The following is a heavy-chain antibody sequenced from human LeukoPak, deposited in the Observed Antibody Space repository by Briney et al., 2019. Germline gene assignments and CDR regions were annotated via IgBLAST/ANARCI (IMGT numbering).Heavy chain of an antibody. V-gene: IGHV1-2*02. CDR1: GYTFTVYY. J-gene: IGHJ6*02. CDR3: AVAYCSSTSCYTGGDYGMDV. CDR2: INPNSGGT. Sequence: ASVKVSCKASGYTFTVYYMHWVRHAPGQGLEWMGWINPNSGGTNYAQKFQGRVTMTRDTSISQAYMELSRLRSDDPAVYYCAVAYCSSTSCYTGGDYGMDVWGQGTTVTVSS. D-gene: IGHD2-2*02.